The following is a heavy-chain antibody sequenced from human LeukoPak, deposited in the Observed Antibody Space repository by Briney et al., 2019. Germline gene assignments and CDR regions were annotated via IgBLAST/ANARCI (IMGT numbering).Heavy chain of an antibody. CDR1: VFFFSRYE. CDR3: ARDERSSGWYNFDY. V-gene: IGHV3-48*03. D-gene: IGHD6-19*01. Sequence: GGALTLSRAASVFFFSRYEINWVRQAPGKGVGGGADMSSSCSTRYYADSVNGRFTISRDNAKNSLYLQINSLRAEDTAVYYCARDERSSGWYNFDYWGQGTLVTVSS. J-gene: IGHJ4*02. CDR2: MSSSCSTR.